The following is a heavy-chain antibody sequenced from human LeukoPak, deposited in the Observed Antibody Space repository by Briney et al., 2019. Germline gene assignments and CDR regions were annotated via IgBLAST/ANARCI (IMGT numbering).Heavy chain of an antibody. J-gene: IGHJ4*02. D-gene: IGHD6-19*01. CDR2: ASYDGSDI. V-gene: IGHV3-30-3*01. CDR3: AARHSSVAGLGY. CDR1: GFAFSSYV. Sequence: LTGRSLRLSCAASGFAFSSYVMYWVRQPPGMGLEWVAVASYDGSDIYYGGSVKGRFTISRDNSKSTLYLQMSSLRAEDTALYYCAARHSSVAGLGYWGQGTLVTVSS.